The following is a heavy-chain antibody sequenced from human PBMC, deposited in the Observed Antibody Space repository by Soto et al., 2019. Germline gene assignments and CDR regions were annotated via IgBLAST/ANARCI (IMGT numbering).Heavy chain of an antibody. CDR2: IYYSGST. D-gene: IGHD6-19*01. J-gene: IGHJ4*02. CDR3: ASYSSGWYDVSY. Sequence: QVQLQESGPGLVKPSETLSLTCTVSGGSVSSGSYYWSWIRQPPGKGLEWIGYIYYSGSTNYNPSLRSRVTISVDPSKNRFSLKLNSVTAADTAVYYCASYSSGWYDVSYWGQGTLVTVSS. V-gene: IGHV4-61*01. CDR1: GGSVSSGSYY.